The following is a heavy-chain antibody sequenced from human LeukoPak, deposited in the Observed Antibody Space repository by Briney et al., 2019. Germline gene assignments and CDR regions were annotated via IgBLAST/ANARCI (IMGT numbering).Heavy chain of an antibody. V-gene: IGHV4-59*08. CDR3: ARHAYSGSYQHDY. CDR1: GGSISSYY. CDR2: IYYTGST. J-gene: IGHJ4*02. D-gene: IGHD1-26*01. Sequence: SETLSLTCTVSGGSISSYYWSWIRQPPGKGLEWIGYIYYTGSTNYNPSLKSRVTMSVDTSKNQFSLKLSSVTAADTAVYYCARHAYSGSYQHDYWGQGTLVTVSP.